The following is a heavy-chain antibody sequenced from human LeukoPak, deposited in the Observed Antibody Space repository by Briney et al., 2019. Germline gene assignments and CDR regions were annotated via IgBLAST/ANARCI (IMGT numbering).Heavy chain of an antibody. CDR3: AREDTAMSNWFDP. J-gene: IGHJ5*02. CDR1: GGSFSGYY. CDR2: INHSGST. D-gene: IGHD5-18*01. Sequence: SETLSLTCAVYGGSFSGYYWSWIRQPPGKGLEWIGEINHSGSTNYNPSLKSRVTISVDTSKNQFSLKLSSVTAADTAVYYCAREDTAMSNWFDPWGQGTLVTVSS. V-gene: IGHV4-34*01.